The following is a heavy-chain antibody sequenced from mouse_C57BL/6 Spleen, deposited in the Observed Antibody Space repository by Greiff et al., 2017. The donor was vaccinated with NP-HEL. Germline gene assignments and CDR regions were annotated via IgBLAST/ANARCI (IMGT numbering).Heavy chain of an antibody. CDR1: GYTFTSYA. Sequence: QVQLQQSGPELVKPGASVKLSCKASGYTFTSYAINWVKQRPRQGLEWIGWICPRDGNTKYKEKVKGKATMTGDTSSITAYMQLHSLTSEDSSVYFCARGDYGSSYACFAYWGQETLVTVSA. CDR3: ARGDYGSSYACFAY. CDR2: ICPRDGNT. V-gene: IGHV1-85*01. J-gene: IGHJ3*01. D-gene: IGHD1-1*01.